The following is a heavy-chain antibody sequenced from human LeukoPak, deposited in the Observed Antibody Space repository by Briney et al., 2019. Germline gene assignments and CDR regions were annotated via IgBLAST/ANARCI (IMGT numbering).Heavy chain of an antibody. Sequence: GGSLRLSCAASGFTFSSYGMHWVRQAPGKGLEWVAVIWYDGSNKYYADSVKGRFTISRDNSKNTLYLQMNSLRAEDTAVYYCAKTLGYCSSTSCYRPFDYWXQGTLVTVSS. D-gene: IGHD2-2*02. J-gene: IGHJ4*02. CDR1: GFTFSSYG. CDR2: IWYDGSNK. V-gene: IGHV3-30*02. CDR3: AKTLGYCSSTSCYRPFDY.